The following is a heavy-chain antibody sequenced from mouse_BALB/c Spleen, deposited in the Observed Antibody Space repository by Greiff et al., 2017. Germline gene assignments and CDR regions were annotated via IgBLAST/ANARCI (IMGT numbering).Heavy chain of an antibody. CDR3: ARGGTTVVGYYFDY. V-gene: IGHV1-14*01. CDR1: GYTFTSYV. Sequence: VQLQQSGPELVKPGASVKMSCKASGYTFTSYVMHWVKQKPGQGLEWIGYINPYNDGTKYNEKFKGKATLTSDKSSSTAYMELSSLTSEDSAVYYCARGGTTVVGYYFDYWGQGTTLTVSS. D-gene: IGHD1-1*01. CDR2: INPYNDGT. J-gene: IGHJ2*01.